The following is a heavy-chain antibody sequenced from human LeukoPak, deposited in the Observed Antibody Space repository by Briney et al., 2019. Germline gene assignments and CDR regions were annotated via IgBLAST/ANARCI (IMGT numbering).Heavy chain of an antibody. CDR2: IYSSGST. CDR1: GGSISSGTYY. D-gene: IGHD3-22*01. V-gene: IGHV4-61*02. Sequence: PSQTLSLTCTVSGGSISSGTYYWNWIRQPAGKGLEWIGRIYSSGSTNYNPSLKSRVTMSVDTSKNQFSLNLSSVTAADTAVYYCARDYYDSTGYSSECFDPWGQGTLVIVSS. J-gene: IGHJ5*02. CDR3: ARDYYDSTGYSSECFDP.